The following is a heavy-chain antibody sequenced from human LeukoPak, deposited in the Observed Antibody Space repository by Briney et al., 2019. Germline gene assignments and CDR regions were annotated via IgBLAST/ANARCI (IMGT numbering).Heavy chain of an antibody. CDR2: IFGNGDTT. CDR3: AAISPYYYMDV. Sequence: GGSLRLSCAASGFSFSSYAMNWVRQAPGKGLEWVSIIFGNGDTTYYADSVKGRFTVSRDNSENTLYLQMNSLRAEDTAVYYCAAISPYYYMDVWGKGTTVTIPS. V-gene: IGHV3-23*01. D-gene: IGHD2-21*01. J-gene: IGHJ6*03. CDR1: GFSFSSYA.